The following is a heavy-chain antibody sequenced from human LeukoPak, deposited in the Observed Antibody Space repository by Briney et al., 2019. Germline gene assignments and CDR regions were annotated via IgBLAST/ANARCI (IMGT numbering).Heavy chain of an antibody. V-gene: IGHV3-53*01. CDR2: IYSGGST. CDR1: GFTVSSNY. CDR3: ARATGYSSGWYPGY. Sequence: GGSLRLSCAASGFTVSSNYMSWVRQAPGKGLEWVSVIYSGGSTYYADSVKGRFTISRDNSKNTLYLQINSLRAEDTAVYYCARATGYSSGWYPGYWGQGTLVTVSS. D-gene: IGHD6-19*01. J-gene: IGHJ4*02.